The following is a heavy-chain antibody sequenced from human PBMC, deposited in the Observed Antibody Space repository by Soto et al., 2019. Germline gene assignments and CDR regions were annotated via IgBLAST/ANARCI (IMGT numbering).Heavy chain of an antibody. CDR3: AREGSSSWYSDNWFDP. CDR2: IYYSGST. Sequence: PETLSLSCTVSGGSISSYYGSWIRQPPGKGLEWIGYIYYSGSTNYNPSLKSRVTISVDTSKNQFSLKLSSVTAADTAVYYCAREGSSSWYSDNWFDPWGQGTLVTVSS. V-gene: IGHV4-59*01. CDR1: GGSISSYY. D-gene: IGHD6-13*01. J-gene: IGHJ5*02.